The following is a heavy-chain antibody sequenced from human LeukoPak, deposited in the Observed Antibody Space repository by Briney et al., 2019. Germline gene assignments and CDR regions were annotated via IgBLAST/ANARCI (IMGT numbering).Heavy chain of an antibody. V-gene: IGHV4-34*01. CDR2: IYYSGST. CDR3: ARHQYSSSSEIDY. J-gene: IGHJ4*02. D-gene: IGHD6-6*01. Sequence: PSETLSLTCAVYGGSFSGYYWSWIRQPPGKGLEWIGSIYYSGSTYYNPSLKSRVTISVDTSKNQFSLKLSSVTAADTAVYYCARHQYSSSSEIDYWGQGTLVTVSS. CDR1: GGSFSGYY.